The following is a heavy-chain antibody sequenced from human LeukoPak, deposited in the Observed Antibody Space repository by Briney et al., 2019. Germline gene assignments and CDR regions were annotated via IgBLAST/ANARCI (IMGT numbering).Heavy chain of an antibody. V-gene: IGHV3-33*06. CDR2: IWYDGSHK. CDR3: AKDSCSSTSCYYIDV. Sequence: PGTSLRLSCAASGFTFSSYGLHWVRQAPGKGLEWVAVIWYDGSHKFYADSVKGRFTISRDNSKNTLSLQMNSLRAEDTAVYYCAKDSCSSTSCYYIDVWGKGTTVIVSS. D-gene: IGHD2-2*01. J-gene: IGHJ6*03. CDR1: GFTFSSYG.